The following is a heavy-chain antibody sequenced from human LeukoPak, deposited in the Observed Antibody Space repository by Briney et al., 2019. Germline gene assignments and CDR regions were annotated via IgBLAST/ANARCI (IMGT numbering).Heavy chain of an antibody. D-gene: IGHD3-3*01. J-gene: IGHJ1*01. CDR3: ARASDYDFWSGARGWFQH. V-gene: IGHV3-23*01. Sequence: GGSLRLSCAASGFTFSSYAMSWVRQAPGRGLEWVSAISGRDGRTYYTDSVKGRFTISRDNSRDTLYLQMNSLRAEDTAVYYCARASDYDFWSGARGWFQHWGQGTLVTVSS. CDR2: ISGRDGRT. CDR1: GFTFSSYA.